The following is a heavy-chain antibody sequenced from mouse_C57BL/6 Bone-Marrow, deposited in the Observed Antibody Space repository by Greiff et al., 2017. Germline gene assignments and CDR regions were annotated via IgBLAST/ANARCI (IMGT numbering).Heavy chain of an antibody. CDR3: ARFLQFFRGY. Sequence: QVQLQQPGAELVKPGASVKLSCKASGYTFTSYWMHWVKQRPGQGLEWIGMIHPNSGSTNYNEKFKSKATLTVDKSTSTAFMQLSILTSEDSAVYYCARFLQFFRGYWGQGTTLTVSS. CDR1: GYTFTSYW. D-gene: IGHD3-3*01. CDR2: IHPNSGST. V-gene: IGHV1-64*01. J-gene: IGHJ2*01.